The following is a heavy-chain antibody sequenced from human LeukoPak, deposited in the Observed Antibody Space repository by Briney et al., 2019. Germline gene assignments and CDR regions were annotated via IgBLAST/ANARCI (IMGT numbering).Heavy chain of an antibody. Sequence: GGSLRLSCAASGFIFSSSVMHWVRQAPGKGLEWVAVISHDGGNKYYADSVKGRFTISRDNSKNTLYLQMNSPRAEDTAVYYCARVVVSSSSDYFDYWGQGTLVTVSS. D-gene: IGHD6-6*01. CDR1: GFIFSSSV. CDR2: ISHDGGNK. J-gene: IGHJ4*02. CDR3: ARVVVSSSSDYFDY. V-gene: IGHV3-30*04.